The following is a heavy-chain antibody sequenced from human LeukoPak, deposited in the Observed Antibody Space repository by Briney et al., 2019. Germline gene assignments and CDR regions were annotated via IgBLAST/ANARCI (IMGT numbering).Heavy chain of an antibody. V-gene: IGHV4-59*01. J-gene: IGHJ4*02. CDR2: IYYSGST. CDR1: GGSISSYY. D-gene: IGHD1-14*01. CDR3: ARLHPTTSFDY. Sequence: PETLSLTCTVSGGSISSYYWSWIRQPPGKGLEWIGYIYYSGSTNYNPSLKSRVTISVDTSKNQFSLKLSSVTAADTAVYYCARLHPTTSFDYWGQGTLVTVSS.